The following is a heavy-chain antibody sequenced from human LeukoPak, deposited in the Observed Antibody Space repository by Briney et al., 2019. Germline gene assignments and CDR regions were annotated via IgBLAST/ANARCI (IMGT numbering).Heavy chain of an antibody. Sequence: GGSLRFSCAASGCTFSSYAMSWVRQAPGKGLEWVSAISGSGVSTYYADSVKGRFTISRDNAKNSLYLQMNSLRAEDTAVYYCAREGSSSPDYWGQGTLVTVSS. V-gene: IGHV3-23*01. D-gene: IGHD6-6*01. J-gene: IGHJ4*02. CDR3: AREGSSSPDY. CDR2: ISGSGVST. CDR1: GCTFSSYA.